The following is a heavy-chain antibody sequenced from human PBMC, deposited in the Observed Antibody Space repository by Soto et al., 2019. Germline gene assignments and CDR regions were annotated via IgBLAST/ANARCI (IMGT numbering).Heavy chain of an antibody. J-gene: IGHJ6*02. CDR3: ARERATDSPPAGMDV. Sequence: QVQLVQSGAEVKKPGASVKVSCKASGYTFTSYAMHWVRQAPGQRLEWMGWINAGNGNTKYSQKFQGRVTITRDTSASTADMELSSLRSKDTAVYYCARERATDSPPAGMDVWGQGTTVTVSS. D-gene: IGHD4-4*01. V-gene: IGHV1-3*01. CDR2: INAGNGNT. CDR1: GYTFTSYA.